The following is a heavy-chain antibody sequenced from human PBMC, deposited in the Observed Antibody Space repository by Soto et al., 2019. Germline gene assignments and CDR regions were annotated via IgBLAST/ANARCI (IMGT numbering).Heavy chain of an antibody. CDR1: GDSINNGEYY. Sequence: QVQLQESGPGLLKPSQTLSLTCNVSGDSINNGEYYWSWFRQPPGKGLEWIGYIYYNEVTYYNPSLNRRPTISLETSKNQFSLQLTSVTAADTAVYYCARDHTVTTGAFDIWGPGTMVTVSS. D-gene: IGHD4-17*01. CDR2: IYYNEVT. CDR3: ARDHTVTTGAFDI. V-gene: IGHV4-30-4*01. J-gene: IGHJ3*02.